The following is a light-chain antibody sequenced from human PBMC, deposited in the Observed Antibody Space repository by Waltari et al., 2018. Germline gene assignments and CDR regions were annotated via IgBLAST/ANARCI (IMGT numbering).Light chain of an antibody. Sequence: YGLTQPPSVSVSPGQTASIDCSGDILETEFASWFPRWPGQPPFLVVFQDSRRPSGIPERFSGSKSGNTATLTISGTQPLDESEYICQGWDKDTVVFGGGTKLTVL. J-gene: IGLJ3*02. CDR3: QGWDKDTVV. CDR1: ILETEF. CDR2: QDS. V-gene: IGLV3-1*01.